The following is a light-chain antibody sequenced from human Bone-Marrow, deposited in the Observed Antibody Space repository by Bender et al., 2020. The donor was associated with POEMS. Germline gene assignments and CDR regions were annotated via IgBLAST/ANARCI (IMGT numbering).Light chain of an antibody. J-gene: IGLJ2*01. CDR3: SSYAGSNNLV. V-gene: IGLV2-8*01. Sequence: QSALTQPASVSGSPGQSITISCAGTSSDVGNYNLVSWYQQHPGKAPKVMIYEVSKRPSGVPDRFSGSKSGNTASLTVSGLQAEDEAEYYCSSYAGSNNLVFGGGTKLTVL. CDR1: SSDVGNYNL. CDR2: EVS.